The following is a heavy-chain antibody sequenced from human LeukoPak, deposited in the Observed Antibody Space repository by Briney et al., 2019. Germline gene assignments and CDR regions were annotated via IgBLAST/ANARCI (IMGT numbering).Heavy chain of an antibody. J-gene: IGHJ4*02. CDR2: INHSGGT. Sequence: SETLSLTCAAYGGSFSGYYWSWIRQPPGKGLEWIGEINHSGGTNYNPSLKSRVTISVDTSKNQFSLKLSSVTAADTAVYYCARRGYYGDSFDYWGQGTLVTVSS. CDR3: ARRGYYGDSFDY. D-gene: IGHD4-17*01. V-gene: IGHV4-34*01. CDR1: GGSFSGYY.